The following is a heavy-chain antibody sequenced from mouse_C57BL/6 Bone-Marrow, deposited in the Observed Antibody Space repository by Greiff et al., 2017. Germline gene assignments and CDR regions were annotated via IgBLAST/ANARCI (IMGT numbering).Heavy chain of an antibody. CDR1: GFTFSDYY. CDR3: ARDSHDGRGTDAMDY. V-gene: IGHV5-16*01. Sequence: EVKLMESEGGLVQPGSSMKLSCTASGFTFSDYYMAWVRQVPEKGLEWVAKINYDGSSTYYLDSLKSRFIISRDNAKNILYLQMSSLKSEDTATYYCARDSHDGRGTDAMDYWGQGTSVTVSA. CDR2: INYDGSST. J-gene: IGHJ4*01. D-gene: IGHD1-1*01.